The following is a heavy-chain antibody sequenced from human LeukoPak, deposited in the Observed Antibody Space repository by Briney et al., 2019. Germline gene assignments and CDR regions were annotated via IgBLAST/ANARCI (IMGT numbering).Heavy chain of an antibody. CDR1: GGSISGTYY. J-gene: IGHJ3*01. CDR3: ARRWVYDKRAFDA. CDR2: IYYTGTT. D-gene: IGHD3-16*01. V-gene: IGHV4-59*08. Sequence: SETLSLTCTVSGGSISGTYYWSWIRQPPGKGLEWIGYIYYTGTTDSNPSLKSRVTISLDTSKNQFSLNLGSVTAADTAVYYCARRWVYDKRAFDAWGQGTMVTVSS.